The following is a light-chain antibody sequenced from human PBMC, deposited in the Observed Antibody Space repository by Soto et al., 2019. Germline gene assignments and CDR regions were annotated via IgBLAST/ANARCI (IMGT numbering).Light chain of an antibody. J-gene: IGLJ6*01. CDR3: CSYAGTYTYV. V-gene: IGLV2-11*01. CDR2: DVN. Sequence: QSALTQPHSVSGSPGQSVTISCTGTSSDVGGYNYVSWYQQHPGKVPKVMVYDVNKRPSGVPDRFSGSKSGNTASLSISGLQAEDEADYYCCSYAGTYTYVFGTGTQLTVL. CDR1: SSDVGGYNY.